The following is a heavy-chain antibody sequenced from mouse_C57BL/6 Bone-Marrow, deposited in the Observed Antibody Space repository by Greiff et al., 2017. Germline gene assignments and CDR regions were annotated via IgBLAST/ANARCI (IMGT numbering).Heavy chain of an antibody. Sequence: EVKLMESGGGLVQSGRSLRLSCATSGFTFSDFYIEWVRQAPGKGLEWIAASRNKANDYTTEYSASVKGRFIVSRDTSQSILYLQMNALRAEDTAIYYCARDSNWEGYYWYFDVWGTGTTVTVSS. J-gene: IGHJ1*03. CDR2: SRNKANDYTT. V-gene: IGHV7-1*01. CDR3: ARDSNWEGYYWYFDV. D-gene: IGHD4-1*01. CDR1: GFTFSDFY.